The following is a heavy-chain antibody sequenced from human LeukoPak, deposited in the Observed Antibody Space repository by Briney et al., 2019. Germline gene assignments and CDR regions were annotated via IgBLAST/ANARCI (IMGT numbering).Heavy chain of an antibody. CDR2: IYHSGST. Sequence: SQTLSLTCAVSGGSISSGGYSWSWIRQPPGKGLGWIGYIYHSGSTYYNPSLKSRVTISVDRSKNQFSLKLSSVTAADTAVYYCARGGTMVQGVITRYWYFDLWGRGTLVTVSS. CDR1: GGSISSGGYS. J-gene: IGHJ2*01. V-gene: IGHV4-30-2*01. D-gene: IGHD3-10*01. CDR3: ARGGTMVQGVITRYWYFDL.